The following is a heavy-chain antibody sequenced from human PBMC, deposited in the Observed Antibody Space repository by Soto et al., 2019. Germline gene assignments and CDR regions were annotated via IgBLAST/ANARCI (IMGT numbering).Heavy chain of an antibody. CDR1: GDSIRSINNY. CDR3: ATTRGLAVGGSFDY. J-gene: IGHJ4*02. Sequence: SETLSLTCTVSGDSIRSINNYWGWIRQPPGKGLEWIGNIYYDGSTFYNPSLKSRVAMSIDTSKNQFSLKLNSVAAADTAFYYCATTRGLAVGGSFDYWGQGMLVTVSS. CDR2: IYYDGST. D-gene: IGHD3-10*01. V-gene: IGHV4-39*01.